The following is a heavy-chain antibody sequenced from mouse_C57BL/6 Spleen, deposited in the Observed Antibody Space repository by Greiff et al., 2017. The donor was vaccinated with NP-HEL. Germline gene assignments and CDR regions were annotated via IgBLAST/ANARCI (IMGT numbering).Heavy chain of an antibody. V-gene: IGHV1-61*01. CDR1: GYTFTSYW. CDR3: ARSYYGYILFDY. CDR2: IYPSDSET. D-gene: IGHD2-9*01. Sequence: QVQLKQPGAELVRPGSSVKLSCKASGYTFTSYWMDWVKQRPGQGLEWIGNIYPSDSETHYNQKFKDKATLTVDKSSSTAYMQLSSLTSEDSAVYYCARSYYGYILFDYWGQGTTLTVSS. J-gene: IGHJ2*01.